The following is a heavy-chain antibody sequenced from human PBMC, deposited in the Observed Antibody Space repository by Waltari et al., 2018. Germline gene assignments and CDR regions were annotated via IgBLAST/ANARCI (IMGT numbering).Heavy chain of an antibody. J-gene: IGHJ4*02. V-gene: IGHV3-21*01. CDR2: ISSSSSYI. Sequence: EVQLVESGGGLVKPGGSLRLSCAASGFTFSSYSMTWVRLATGKGLEVVSSISSSSSYIDYADSVKGRFTISRDNAKNSLYLQMNSLRAEDTAVYYCARDRGIVATIGTFDYWGQGTLVTVSS. D-gene: IGHD5-12*01. CDR3: ARDRGIVATIGTFDY. CDR1: GFTFSSYS.